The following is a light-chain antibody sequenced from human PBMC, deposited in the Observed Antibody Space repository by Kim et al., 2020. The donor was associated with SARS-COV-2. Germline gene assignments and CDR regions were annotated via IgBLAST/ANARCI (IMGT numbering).Light chain of an antibody. V-gene: IGLV3-21*01. Sequence: APGKKASITCGGYDIGRKSVDWYQQKPGQAPVLVIRYGSNRPSGIPERFSGSNSGNTATLSISRVEAGDEADYYCQVWDSSTYHWVFGGGTKLTVL. CDR3: QVWDSSTYHWV. CDR2: YGS. CDR1: DIGRKS. J-gene: IGLJ3*02.